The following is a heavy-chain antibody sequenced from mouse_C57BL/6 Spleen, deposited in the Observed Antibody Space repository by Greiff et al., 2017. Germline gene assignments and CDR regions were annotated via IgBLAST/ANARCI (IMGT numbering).Heavy chain of an antibody. J-gene: IGHJ4*01. CDR3: ARSIYYDYEGNAMDY. CDR1: GYTFTSYW. V-gene: IGHV1-64*01. D-gene: IGHD2-4*01. CDR2: IHPNSGST. Sequence: QVQLKESGAELVKPGASVKLSCKASGYTFTSYWMHWVKQRPGQGLEWIGMIHPNSGSTNYNEKFKSKATLTVDKSSSTAYMQLSSLTSEDSAVYYCARSIYYDYEGNAMDYWGQGTSVTVSS.